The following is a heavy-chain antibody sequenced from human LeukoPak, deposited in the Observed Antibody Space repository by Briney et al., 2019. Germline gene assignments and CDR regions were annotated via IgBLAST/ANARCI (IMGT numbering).Heavy chain of an antibody. CDR2: INAGNGNT. CDR1: GYTFTSYA. CDR3: ARDLGIVGASGGFDP. D-gene: IGHD1-26*01. V-gene: IGHV1-3*01. Sequence: GASVKVSCKASGYTFTSYAMHWVRQAPGQRLEWMGWINAGNGNTKYSQKFQGRVTITRDTSASTAYMELSSLRSEDTAVYYCARDLGIVGASGGFDPWGQGTLVTVSS. J-gene: IGHJ5*02.